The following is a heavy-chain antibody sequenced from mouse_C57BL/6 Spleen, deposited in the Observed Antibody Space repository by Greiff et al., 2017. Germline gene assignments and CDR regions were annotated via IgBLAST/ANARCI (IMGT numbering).Heavy chain of an antibody. CDR1: GYSFTSYY. CDR2: IYPGSGNT. D-gene: IGHD4-1*01. V-gene: IGHV1-66*01. J-gene: IGHJ2*01. Sequence: VQLQQSGPELVKPGASVKISCKASGYSFTSYYIHWVKQRPGQGLEWIGWIYPGSGNTKYNEKFKGKATLTADTSSSTAYMQLSSLTSEDSAVYYCARSELGRGYFDYWGQGTTLTVSS. CDR3: ARSELGRGYFDY.